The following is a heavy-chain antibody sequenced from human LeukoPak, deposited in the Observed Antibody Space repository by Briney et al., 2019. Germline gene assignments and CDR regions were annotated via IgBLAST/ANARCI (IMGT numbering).Heavy chain of an antibody. Sequence: ASVKVSCKASGHTFTDYYIHWVRQAPGQGLEWVGRISPKNGGTVYAQNFQGRVTVTRDTSITTAYMELNRLRSDDTAVYFCARVEGSAATSYDWGQGNLVTVSS. V-gene: IGHV1-2*06. J-gene: IGHJ4*02. D-gene: IGHD2-2*01. CDR3: ARVEGSAATSYD. CDR2: ISPKNGGT. CDR1: GHTFTDYY.